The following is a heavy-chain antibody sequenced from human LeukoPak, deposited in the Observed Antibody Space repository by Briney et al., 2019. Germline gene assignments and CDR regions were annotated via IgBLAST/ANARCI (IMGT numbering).Heavy chain of an antibody. Sequence: GASVKVSCKASGYTLTSYYLHWVRQAPGQGLEWMAIINPSGDTTSHAQKFQGRVTMTRDTSASTVYMELSSLRSEDTAMYYCASVYKNGMDVWGQGTTVTVSS. CDR1: GYTLTSYY. J-gene: IGHJ6*02. CDR3: ASVYKNGMDV. D-gene: IGHD5-24*01. CDR2: INPSGDTT. V-gene: IGHV1-46*01.